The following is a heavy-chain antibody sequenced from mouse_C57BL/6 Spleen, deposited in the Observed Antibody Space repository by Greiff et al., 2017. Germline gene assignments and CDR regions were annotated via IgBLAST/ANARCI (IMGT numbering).Heavy chain of an antibody. Sequence: QVQLQQSGAELVRPGASVTLSCKASGYTFTDYEMHWVKQTPVHGLEWIGAIDPETGGTAYNQKFKGKAILTADKSSSTAYMELRSLTSEDSAVYYCLWGAFYAMDYWGQGTSVTVSS. CDR3: LWGAFYAMDY. J-gene: IGHJ4*01. V-gene: IGHV1-15*01. D-gene: IGHD4-1*01. CDR1: GYTFTDYE. CDR2: IDPETGGT.